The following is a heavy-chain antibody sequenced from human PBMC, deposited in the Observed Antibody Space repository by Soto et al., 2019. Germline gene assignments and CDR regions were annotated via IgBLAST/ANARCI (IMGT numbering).Heavy chain of an antibody. CDR3: ARDRHYYDSSGSSYYFEY. J-gene: IGHJ4*02. Sequence: QVQLVQSGAQEKRPGSSLKVSSRPLGYTSFTSAIHWLRRAPGPGFAGMGRINADNDNTRYSQQFQGRVIFTRDTSASTVYMELSSLNPEDTAVFYCARDRHYYDSSGSSYYFEYWGQGTLVTVSS. D-gene: IGHD3-22*01. CDR1: GYTSFTSA. CDR2: INADNDNT. V-gene: IGHV1-3*05.